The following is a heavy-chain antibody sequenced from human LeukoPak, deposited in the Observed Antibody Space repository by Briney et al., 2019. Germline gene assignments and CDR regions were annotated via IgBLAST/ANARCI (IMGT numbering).Heavy chain of an antibody. J-gene: IGHJ4*02. CDR2: ISGRGDDT. V-gene: IGHV3-23*01. CDR1: GFTFNSYA. Sequence: GGSLRLSCAASGFTFNSYAMTWVCQAPGKGLEWVSSISGRGDDTYSADSVKGRFTISRDNSKNTLYLQMNSLRAEDTAVYYCAKGQSRDDFWSGYLPHFDYWGQGTLVTVFS. CDR3: AKGQSRDDFWSGYLPHFDY. D-gene: IGHD3-3*01.